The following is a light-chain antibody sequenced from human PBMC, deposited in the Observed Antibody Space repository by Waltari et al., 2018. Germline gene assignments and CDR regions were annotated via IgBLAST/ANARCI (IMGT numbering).Light chain of an antibody. Sequence: IQLTQSPSSLSASVGDRVTITCRASQDINNYLTWYQQKPGKAPNLLIYTASTLQSGVPSRFSGSGSGTEFALTINSLQPDDFATYYCQQYNSYQWTFGHGTKVEIK. V-gene: IGKV1-9*01. CDR1: QDINNY. CDR3: QQYNSYQWT. CDR2: TAS. J-gene: IGKJ1*01.